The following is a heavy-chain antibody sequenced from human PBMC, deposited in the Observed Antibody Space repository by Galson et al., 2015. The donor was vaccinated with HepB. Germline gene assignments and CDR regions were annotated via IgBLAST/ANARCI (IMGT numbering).Heavy chain of an antibody. Sequence: ETLSPTCTVSGDSISTSLYYWAWIRQGPGKDLEWIGSVYYGGTTYYSPSFQGRVAMSVDASKNQLSLTLTSVTAADTAVYYCARPLVLNGRFYPGVGPFYIWGQGTMVTVS. V-gene: IGHV4-39*01. D-gene: IGHD1-26*01. J-gene: IGHJ3*02. CDR2: VYYGGTT. CDR3: ARPLVLNGRFYPGVGPFYI. CDR1: GDSISTSLYY.